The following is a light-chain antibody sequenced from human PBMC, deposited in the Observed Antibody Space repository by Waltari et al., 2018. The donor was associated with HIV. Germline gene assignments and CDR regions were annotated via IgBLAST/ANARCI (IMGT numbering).Light chain of an antibody. Sequence: EIVMTQSPATLSVSPGDRAILSCRASQRLSSNLAWYQQKPGQAPRLLISGAYTRDTGIPARCSGSGSGTEFTLTISSLQSEDFGVYYCQQYNKWPRTFGQGTKVEIK. CDR3: QQYNKWPRT. CDR2: GAY. J-gene: IGKJ1*01. V-gene: IGKV3-15*01. CDR1: QRLSSN.